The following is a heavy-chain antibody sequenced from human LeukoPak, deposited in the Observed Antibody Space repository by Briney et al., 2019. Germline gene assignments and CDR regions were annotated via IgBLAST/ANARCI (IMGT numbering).Heavy chain of an antibody. CDR1: GFTFDDYA. J-gene: IGHJ4*02. CDR3: AKDIAGGDYYFDY. V-gene: IGHV3-43*02. D-gene: IGHD1-14*01. Sequence: GGSLRLSCAASGFTFDDYAMHWVRQAPGKGLGWVSLISGDGGSTYYADSVKSRFTISRDNSKNSLYLQMNRLRTEDTALYYCAKDIAGGDYYFDYWGQGTLVTVSS. CDR2: ISGDGGST.